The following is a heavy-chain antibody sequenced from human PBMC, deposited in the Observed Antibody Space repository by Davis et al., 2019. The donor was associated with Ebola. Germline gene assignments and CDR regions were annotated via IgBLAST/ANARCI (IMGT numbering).Heavy chain of an antibody. V-gene: IGHV4-39*01. J-gene: IGHJ4*02. Sequence: PSETLSLTCTVSGGSISGSSYYWGWIRQPPGKGLEWIGSIYYSGSTYYNPSLKSRVTISVDTSKNQFSLKLSSVTAADTAVYYCARPLTGDTAMAYDYWGQGTLVTVSS. CDR3: ARPLTGDTAMAYDY. CDR1: GGSISGSSYY. CDR2: IYYSGST. D-gene: IGHD5-18*01.